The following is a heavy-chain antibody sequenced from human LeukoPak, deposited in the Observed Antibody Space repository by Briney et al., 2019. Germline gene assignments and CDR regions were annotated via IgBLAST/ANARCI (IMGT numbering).Heavy chain of an antibody. V-gene: IGHV1-18*01. CDR1: GYTFTSYG. D-gene: IGHD2-21*01. CDR3: ARDVCGGDCYINGFDP. CDR2: ISAYNGNT. Sequence: ASVKVSCKASGYTFTSYGISWVRQAPGQGLEWMGWISAYNGNTNYAQKLQGRVTMTTDTSTSTAYMELRSLRSDDTAVYYCARDVCGGDCYINGFDPWGQGTLVTVSS. J-gene: IGHJ5*02.